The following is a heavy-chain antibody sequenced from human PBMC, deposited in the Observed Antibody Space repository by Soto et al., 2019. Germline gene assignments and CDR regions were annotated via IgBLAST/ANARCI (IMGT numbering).Heavy chain of an antibody. Sequence: ASVKVSCKASGYTLTSYGISWVRQAPGQGLEWMGWISAYNGNTNYAQKLQGRVTMTTDTSTSTAYMELRSLRSDDTAVYYCASSKEYYYGSGSYYRKYYYYYYGMDVWGKGTTVTVST. D-gene: IGHD3-10*01. J-gene: IGHJ6*04. V-gene: IGHV1-18*01. CDR2: ISAYNGNT. CDR3: ASSKEYYYGSGSYYRKYYYYYYGMDV. CDR1: GYTLTSYG.